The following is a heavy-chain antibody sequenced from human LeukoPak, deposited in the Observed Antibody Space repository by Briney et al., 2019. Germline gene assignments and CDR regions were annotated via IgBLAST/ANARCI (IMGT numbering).Heavy chain of an antibody. J-gene: IGHJ4*02. CDR1: GGTFSSYA. V-gene: IGHV1-69*05. CDR3: AGSGYYYYFDY. D-gene: IGHD3-22*01. Sequence: SVKGYCKASGGTFSSYAISWVRQAPGQGLEWMGRIIPIFGTANYAQKFQGRVTITTDESTSTAYMELSSLRSEDTAVYYCAGSGYYYYFDYWGQGTLVTVSS. CDR2: IIPIFGTA.